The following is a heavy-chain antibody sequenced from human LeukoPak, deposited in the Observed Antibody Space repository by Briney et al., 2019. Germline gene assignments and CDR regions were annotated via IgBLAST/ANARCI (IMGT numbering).Heavy chain of an antibody. V-gene: IGHV3-23*01. Sequence: GGSLRLSCAASGFTFSSYAMSWVRQAPGKGLEWVSAISGGGGSTYYADSVKGRFTISRDNSKNTLYLQMNSLRAEDTAVYYCAKDHGYNPSFDYWGQGTLVTVSS. CDR2: ISGGGGST. J-gene: IGHJ4*02. CDR3: AKDHGYNPSFDY. D-gene: IGHD5-24*01. CDR1: GFTFSSYA.